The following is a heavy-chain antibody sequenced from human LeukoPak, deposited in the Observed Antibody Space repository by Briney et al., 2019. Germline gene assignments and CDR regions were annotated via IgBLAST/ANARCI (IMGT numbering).Heavy chain of an antibody. CDR2: ISYDGSNK. D-gene: IGHD1-14*01. V-gene: IGHV3-30-3*01. CDR3: ARDTLTEREYYFDY. J-gene: IGHJ4*02. CDR1: GFTFSSYA. Sequence: PGRSLRLSCAASGFTFSSYAMHWVRQAPGKGLEWVAVISYDGSNKYYADSVKGRFTISRDNSKNTLYLQMNSLRAEDTAVYYCARDTLTEREYYFDYWGQGTLVAVSS.